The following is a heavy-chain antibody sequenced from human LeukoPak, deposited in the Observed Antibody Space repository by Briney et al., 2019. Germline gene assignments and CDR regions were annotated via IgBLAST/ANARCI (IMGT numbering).Heavy chain of an antibody. D-gene: IGHD6-13*01. Sequence: SETLSLTCTVSGGSISSYYWSWIRQPPGKGLEWIGYIYYSGSTNYNPSPKSRVTISVDTSKNQFSLKLSSVTAADTAVYYCARDISADSSSWYDYWGQGTLVTVSS. J-gene: IGHJ4*02. V-gene: IGHV4-59*01. CDR3: ARDISADSSSWYDY. CDR1: GGSISSYY. CDR2: IYYSGST.